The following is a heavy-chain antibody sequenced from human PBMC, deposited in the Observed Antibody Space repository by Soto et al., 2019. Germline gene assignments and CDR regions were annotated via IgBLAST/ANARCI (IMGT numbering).Heavy chain of an antibody. CDR2: ISAHSGNT. Sequence: QVQLVQSEGEVKKPGASVKISCRASGYTFTSYAINWVRQAPGQGLEWMGWISAHSGNTNYAQKVQGRVTMTTDTSTSTAYMELRSLRSDDTGLYYCARIAASGIVHDFVFWGQGTLVTVSS. CDR1: GYTFTSYA. D-gene: IGHD6-13*01. CDR3: ARIAASGIVHDFVF. V-gene: IGHV1-18*01. J-gene: IGHJ4*02.